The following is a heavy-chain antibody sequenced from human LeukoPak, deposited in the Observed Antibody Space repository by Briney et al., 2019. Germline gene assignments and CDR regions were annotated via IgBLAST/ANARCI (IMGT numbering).Heavy chain of an antibody. Sequence: KTSETLSLTCIVSGGSIGNYYWNWIRQPPGKGLEWIGYTSYSGNTIYNPSLKSRVTISIDPFKNQLSLKVTSVTAADTAVYYCARDHGYFGMDVWGQGTTVTISS. CDR1: GGSIGNYY. CDR3: ARDHGYFGMDV. CDR2: TSYSGNT. V-gene: IGHV4-59*01. J-gene: IGHJ6*02.